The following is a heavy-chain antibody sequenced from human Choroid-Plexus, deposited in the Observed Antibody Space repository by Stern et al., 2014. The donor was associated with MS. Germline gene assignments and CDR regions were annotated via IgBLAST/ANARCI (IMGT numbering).Heavy chain of an antibody. D-gene: IGHD2/OR15-2a*01. J-gene: IGHJ5*02. CDR1: GFTFGSCA. V-gene: IGHV3-30*18. CDR2: VSYDGSNK. Sequence: DQLVESGGGVVQPGRALRLSWVASGFTFGSCAMHWVRQAPGKGLEWGAGVSYDGSNKYYADSVKGRFTISRDNSQNTLYIQMSSLRPEDTAVYYCAKDRQYLTYFFDHWGQGSLVTVSS. CDR3: AKDRQYLTYFFDH.